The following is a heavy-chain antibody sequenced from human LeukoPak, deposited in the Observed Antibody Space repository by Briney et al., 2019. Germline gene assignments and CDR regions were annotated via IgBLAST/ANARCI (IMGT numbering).Heavy chain of an antibody. V-gene: IGHV3-30*18. CDR2: ISYDGSNK. CDR3: AKDRSVGRGVTLSYYFDY. CDR1: GFTFSSYG. Sequence: GGSLRLSCAASGFTFSSYGMHWVRQAPGKGLEWVAVISYDGSNKDYADSVKGRFTISRDNSKNTLYLQMNSLRAEDTAVYYWAKDRSVGRGVTLSYYFDYWGQGTLVTVSS. D-gene: IGHD3-10*01. J-gene: IGHJ4*02.